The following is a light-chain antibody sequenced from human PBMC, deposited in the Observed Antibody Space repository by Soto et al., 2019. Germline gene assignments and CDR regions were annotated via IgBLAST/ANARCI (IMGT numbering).Light chain of an antibody. Sequence: DIQMTQSPFSLSASVGDRVTITCRASETISTYLNWYQHKSGKAHKLLIYAASSLQSGGPSRFSGSGSGANFTLTISTLQPEDSATFYCQQSYLTSWTFGQGTKVEVK. CDR1: ETISTY. CDR3: QQSYLTSWT. J-gene: IGKJ1*01. CDR2: AAS. V-gene: IGKV1-39*01.